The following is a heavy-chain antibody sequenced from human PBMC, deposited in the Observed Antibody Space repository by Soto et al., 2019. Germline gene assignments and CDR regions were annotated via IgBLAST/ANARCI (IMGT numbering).Heavy chain of an antibody. Sequence: SETLSLTCTVSGGSISSGGYYWSWIRQHPGKGLEWIGYIYYSGSTYYNPSLKSRVTISVDTSKNQFSLKLSSVTAADTAVYYCARERERGFWSGYFEPGDAFDIWGQGTMVTV. CDR3: ARERERGFWSGYFEPGDAFDI. D-gene: IGHD3-3*01. V-gene: IGHV4-31*03. CDR2: IYYSGST. J-gene: IGHJ3*02. CDR1: GGSISSGGYY.